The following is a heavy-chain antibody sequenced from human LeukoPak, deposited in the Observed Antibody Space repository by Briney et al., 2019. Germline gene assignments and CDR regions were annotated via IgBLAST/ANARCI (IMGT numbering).Heavy chain of an antibody. CDR1: GGSISSSSYY. CDR3: ARHDCSAGSCYLPPHY. J-gene: IGHJ4*02. CDR2: IYYSGST. D-gene: IGHD2-15*01. Sequence: PSETLSLTCTVSGGSISSSSYYWGWIRQPPGKGLEWIGSIYYSGSTYYNPSLKSRVTISVDTSKNQFSLKLSSVTAADTALYYCARHDCSAGSCYLPPHYWGQGTLVTVSS. V-gene: IGHV4-39*01.